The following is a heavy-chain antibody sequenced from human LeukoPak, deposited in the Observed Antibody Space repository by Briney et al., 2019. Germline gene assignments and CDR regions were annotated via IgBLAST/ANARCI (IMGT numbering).Heavy chain of an antibody. CDR1: GGSIKNYY. J-gene: IGHJ5*02. CDR3: ARGQGATVPQVGKNWFDP. CDR2: IYYTGST. Sequence: PSETLSLTCIVSGGSIKNYYWSWIRQPPGKGLEYIGYIYYTGSTNYNPSLKGRVTISVDTSKNQFSLKLISVTVADTAIYYCARGQGATVPQVGKNWFDPWGQGTRVTVSS. V-gene: IGHV4-59*12. D-gene: IGHD1-26*01.